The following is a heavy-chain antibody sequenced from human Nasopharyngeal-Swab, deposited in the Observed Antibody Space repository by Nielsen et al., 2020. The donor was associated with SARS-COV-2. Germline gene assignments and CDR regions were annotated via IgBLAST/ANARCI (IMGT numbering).Heavy chain of an antibody. CDR2: ISYGGSNK. CDR1: GFTFSSYG. V-gene: IGHV3-30*03. J-gene: IGHJ4*02. CDR3: ARANSSSWSFDY. Sequence: GGSLRLSWAASGFTFSSYGMHWVRQAPGKGLEWVAVISYGGSNKYYADSVKGRFTISRDNSKNTLYLQMNSLRAEDTAVYFCARANSSSWSFDYWGQGTLVTVSS. D-gene: IGHD6-13*01.